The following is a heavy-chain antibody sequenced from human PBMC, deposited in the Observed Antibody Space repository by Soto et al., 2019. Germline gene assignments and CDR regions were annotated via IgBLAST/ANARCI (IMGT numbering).Heavy chain of an antibody. J-gene: IGHJ6*02. Sequence: QVHLMESGGGVVQPGRSLRLSCEASGFTFSAFGMHWVRQAPGKGLEWVAIISYDGILKYYADSVKGRFTISRDTSKSALYLQMNSLRPEDTAVYYCAKDFKISGGHYGSLNYYYGMDVWGQGTTVTVSS. CDR1: GFTFSAFG. CDR2: ISYDGILK. V-gene: IGHV3-30*18. D-gene: IGHD3-10*01. CDR3: AKDFKISGGHYGSLNYYYGMDV.